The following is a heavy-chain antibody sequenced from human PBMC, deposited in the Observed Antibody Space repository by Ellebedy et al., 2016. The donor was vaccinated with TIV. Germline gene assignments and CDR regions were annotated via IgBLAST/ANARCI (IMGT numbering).Heavy chain of an antibody. Sequence: PGGSLRLSCAASGFTFSSYEMNWVRQAPAKGLERVSYISSSGSTIYYADSVKGRFTIYRDKAKTALYLQMNSLRVEDTAVYYCASVWFGVLFWGQGTLVTVSS. CDR3: ASVWFGVLF. V-gene: IGHV3-48*03. CDR1: GFTFSSYE. J-gene: IGHJ4*02. CDR2: ISSSGSTI. D-gene: IGHD3-10*01.